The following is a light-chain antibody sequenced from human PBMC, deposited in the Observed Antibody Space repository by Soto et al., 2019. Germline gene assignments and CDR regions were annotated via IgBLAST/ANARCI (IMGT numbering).Light chain of an antibody. CDR3: QHSHSTPLT. J-gene: IGKJ4*01. CDR2: AAS. CDR1: QSIFSH. V-gene: IGKV1-39*01. Sequence: DIQMTQSPSSLSASVGDRVTITCRASQSIFSHLNWYQQKPGKAPKLLIYAASSLRSGVPSRFSGSGSGTDFTLTISSLQPEDFATYSCQHSHSTPLTFGGGTKVDIK.